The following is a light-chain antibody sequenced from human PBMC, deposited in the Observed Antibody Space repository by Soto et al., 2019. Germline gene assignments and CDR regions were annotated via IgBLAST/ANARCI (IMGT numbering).Light chain of an antibody. CDR3: QQRSNWPIT. J-gene: IGKJ5*01. CDR1: QSVSKY. CDR2: DAS. Sequence: EIVLTQSPATLSLSPGERATLSCRTSQSVSKYFAWYQQKPGRAPRLLIYDASSRATGIPARFIGSGSGTVFTFSISSLEPEDFAIYYCQQRSNWPITFGQGTRLEIK. V-gene: IGKV3-11*01.